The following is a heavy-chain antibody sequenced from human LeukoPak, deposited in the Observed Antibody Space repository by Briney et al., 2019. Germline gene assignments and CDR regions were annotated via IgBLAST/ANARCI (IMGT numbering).Heavy chain of an antibody. D-gene: IGHD2-15*01. CDR2: ICYSGST. Sequence: SETLSLTCTVSGGSISSSSYYWGWIRQPPGKGLAWIGSICYSGSTYYNPSLKSRVTISVDTSKNQFSLKLSSVTAADTAVYYCAGQWHGGDYWGQGTLVTVSS. CDR1: GGSISSSSYY. J-gene: IGHJ4*02. CDR3: AGQWHGGDY. V-gene: IGHV4-39*01.